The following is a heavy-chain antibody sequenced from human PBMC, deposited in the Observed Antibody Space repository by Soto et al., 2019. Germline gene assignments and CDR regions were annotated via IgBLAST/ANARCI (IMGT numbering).Heavy chain of an antibody. Sequence: ASVKVSCKASGYTFTSYAMQWVRQAPGQRLEWMGWINAGNGNTKYSQKFQGRVTITRDTSASTAYMELSSLRSEDTAVYYCARDQRELSNFDYWGQGTLVTVSS. CDR3: ARDQRELSNFDY. D-gene: IGHD1-26*01. J-gene: IGHJ4*02. CDR1: GYTFTSYA. V-gene: IGHV1-3*01. CDR2: INAGNGNT.